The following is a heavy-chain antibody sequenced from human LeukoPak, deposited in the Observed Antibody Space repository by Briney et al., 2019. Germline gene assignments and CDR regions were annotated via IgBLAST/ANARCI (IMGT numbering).Heavy chain of an antibody. CDR3: EVDGY. D-gene: IGHD5-12*01. V-gene: IGHV3-21*01. CDR1: GFTVSSNY. CDR2: ISSSSIYI. J-gene: IGHJ4*01. Sequence: PGGSLRLSCAASGFTVSSNYMSWVRQAPGKGLEWVSSISSSSIYIYYADSVKGRFTISRDNAKNSLYLQMNSLRAEDTAVYYCEVDGYWGQGTLVTVSS.